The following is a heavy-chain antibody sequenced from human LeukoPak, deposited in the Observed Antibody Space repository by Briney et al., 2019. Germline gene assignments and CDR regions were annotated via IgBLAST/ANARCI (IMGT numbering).Heavy chain of an antibody. V-gene: IGHV3-21*01. CDR2: ISSNSSYI. D-gene: IGHD7-27*01. J-gene: IGHJ4*02. Sequence: GGSLRLSCAASGFTFSSYSMNWVRQAPGKGLEWVSSISSNSSYIYYADSVKGRFTISRDNAKNSLYLQMNSLRAEDTAVYYCTRNHWGLYWGQGTLVTVSS. CDR1: GFTFSSYS. CDR3: TRNHWGLY.